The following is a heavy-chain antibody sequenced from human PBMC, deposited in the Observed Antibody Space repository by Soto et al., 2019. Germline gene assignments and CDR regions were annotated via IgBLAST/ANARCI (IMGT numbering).Heavy chain of an antibody. J-gene: IGHJ4*02. CDR1: GYTFTSYG. V-gene: IGHV1-18*01. CDR2: ISAYNGNT. CDR3: ATESSGYYHDPFDY. D-gene: IGHD3-22*01. Sequence: ASVKVSCKASGYTFTSYGISWVRQAPGQGLEWMGWISAYNGNTNYAQKLQGRVTMTTDTSTSTAYMELRSLRSDDTAVYYCATESSGYYHDPFDYWGQGTLVTVS.